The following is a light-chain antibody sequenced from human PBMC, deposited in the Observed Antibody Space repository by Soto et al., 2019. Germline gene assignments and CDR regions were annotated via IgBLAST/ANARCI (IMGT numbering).Light chain of an antibody. CDR3: QQYSIWRT. CDR1: QSVSSSY. V-gene: IGKV3-20*01. J-gene: IGKJ1*01. Sequence: EIVSTQSPGTLSLSPGERATLSFRASQSVSSSYLAWYQQKPGQAPRLLIYGASNRATGIPDRFSGSGSGTDFTLTISRLEPEDFAVYYCQQYSIWRTFGQGTKVDIK. CDR2: GAS.